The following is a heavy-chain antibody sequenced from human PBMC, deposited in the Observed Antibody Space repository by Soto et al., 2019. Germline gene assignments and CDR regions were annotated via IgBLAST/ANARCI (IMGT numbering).Heavy chain of an antibody. CDR3: TRRTYTSGWRNSFDY. V-gene: IGHV5-51*01. Sequence: SLKISCKCSGYSFTSYWFGWVRQTPGNGLEWMGIIDPDSNTRYSQSLEGQVNISADKSINTAYLQWNSLKASDTAMYYCTRRTYTSGWRNSFDYWGQGTLVTVSS. D-gene: IGHD6-19*01. J-gene: IGHJ4*02. CDR2: IDPDSNT. CDR1: GYSFTSYW.